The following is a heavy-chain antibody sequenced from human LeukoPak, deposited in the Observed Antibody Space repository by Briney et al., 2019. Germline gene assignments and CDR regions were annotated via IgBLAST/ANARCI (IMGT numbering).Heavy chain of an antibody. CDR2: INPRGGST. CDR1: GYTXTTYY. J-gene: IGHJ4*02. CDR3: ARETYGANSGATDY. Sequence: ASVKVSCKASGYTXTTYYMYWVRQAPGQGLEWMGRINPRGGSTIYAQKFQGRVTMTRDTSTTTVYMELSSLRSEDTAVYYCARETYGANSGATDYWGQGTLVTVFS. D-gene: IGHD4-23*01. V-gene: IGHV1-46*01.